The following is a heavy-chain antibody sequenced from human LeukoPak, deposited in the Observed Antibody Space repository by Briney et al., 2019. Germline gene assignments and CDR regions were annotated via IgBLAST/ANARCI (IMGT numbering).Heavy chain of an antibody. D-gene: IGHD6-19*01. CDR1: SGSITTYY. Sequence: SETLSPTCTVSSGSITTYYWSWIRQSPGKGLEWIGYIYSSGSTNYNPSLKSRITMSVDTSKNQFSLRLSSVTAADTAVYYCATLNIDSSSGWYFRYWGQGTQVTVPS. CDR3: ATLNIDSSSGWYFRY. CDR2: IYSSGST. J-gene: IGHJ4*02. V-gene: IGHV4-59*01.